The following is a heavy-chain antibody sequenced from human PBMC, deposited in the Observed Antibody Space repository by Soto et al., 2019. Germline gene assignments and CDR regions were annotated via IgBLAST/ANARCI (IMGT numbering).Heavy chain of an antibody. CDR2: IYYSGIT. V-gene: IGHV4-39*01. D-gene: IGHD3-22*01. J-gene: IGHJ3*02. Sequence: SETLSLTCTVSGGSISSSSYYWGWIRQPPGKGLEWIGSIYYSGITYYNPSLKSRVTISVDTSKNQFSLKLSSVTAADTAVYYCERNRGGITMIVVVIPDAFNIWRRRTMVT. CDR1: GGSISSSSYY. CDR3: ERNRGGITMIVVVIPDAFNI.